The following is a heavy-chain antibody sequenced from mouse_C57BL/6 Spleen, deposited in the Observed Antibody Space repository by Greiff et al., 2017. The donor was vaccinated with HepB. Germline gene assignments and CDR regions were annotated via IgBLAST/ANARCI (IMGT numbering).Heavy chain of an antibody. Sequence: VQLQQSGAELVKPGASVKISCKASGYAFSSYWMNWVKQRPGKGLEWIGQIYPGDGDTNYNGKFKGKATLTADKSSSTAYMQLSSLTSEDSAVYFCARFNWDDYAMDYWGQGTSVTVSS. V-gene: IGHV1-80*01. D-gene: IGHD4-1*02. CDR2: IYPGDGDT. J-gene: IGHJ4*01. CDR1: GYAFSSYW. CDR3: ARFNWDDYAMDY.